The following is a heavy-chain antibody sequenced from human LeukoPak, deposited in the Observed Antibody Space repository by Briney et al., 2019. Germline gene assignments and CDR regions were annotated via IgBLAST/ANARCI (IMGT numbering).Heavy chain of an antibody. Sequence: GASVKVSCKASGYTFTGYYMHWVRQAPGQGLEWMGWINPNSGGTNYAQKFQGRVTMTRDTSISTAYMELSMLTSDDTAVYYCAREPINYYYMDVWDKGTTVTISS. CDR1: GYTFTGYY. CDR2: INPNSGGT. CDR3: AREPINYYYMDV. V-gene: IGHV1-2*02. J-gene: IGHJ6*03.